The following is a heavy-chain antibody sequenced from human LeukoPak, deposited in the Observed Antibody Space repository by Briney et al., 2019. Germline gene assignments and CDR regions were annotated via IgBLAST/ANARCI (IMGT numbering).Heavy chain of an antibody. CDR3: ARYGYYAYDY. CDR2: VFYTGRT. D-gene: IGHD3-3*01. J-gene: IGHJ4*02. CDR1: GDSMNEYY. Sequence: SETLSLTCTVSGDSMNEYYWSWVRQPPGKGLELIGYVFYTGRTNYRPSLKNRVTISLDTSKSQFSLRLSSVTAADTAVYYCARYGYYAYDYWGQGNLVTVSS. V-gene: IGHV4-59*01.